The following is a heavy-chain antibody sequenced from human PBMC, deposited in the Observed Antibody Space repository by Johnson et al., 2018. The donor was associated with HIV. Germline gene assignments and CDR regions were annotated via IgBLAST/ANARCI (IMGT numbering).Heavy chain of an antibody. CDR1: GFTFSSYA. J-gene: IGHJ3*02. Sequence: QMLLVVSGGGVVQPGRSLRLSCAASGFTFSSYAMHWVRQAPGKGLEWVAVISYDGSNKYYADSVKGRFTLPRDNSKNTLYLQMNSLRAEDTAVYYCARGSYNFWSGEREAFDIWGQGTMVTVSS. D-gene: IGHD3-3*01. V-gene: IGHV3-30-3*01. CDR3: ARGSYNFWSGEREAFDI. CDR2: ISYDGSNK.